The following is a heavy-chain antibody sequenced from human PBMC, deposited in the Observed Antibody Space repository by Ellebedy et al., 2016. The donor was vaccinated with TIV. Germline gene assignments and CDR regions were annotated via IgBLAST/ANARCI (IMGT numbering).Heavy chain of an antibody. CDR1: GFTFSSYA. Sequence: PGGSLRLSCAASGFTFSSYAMTWVRQAPGKGLEWVSSISGGGGSTYYADSVKGRFTISRDNSKNTLYLQMNSLRAEDTAVYYCARGEETYGMGYFDYWGQGTLVTVSS. CDR2: ISGGGGST. J-gene: IGHJ4*02. CDR3: ARGEETYGMGYFDY. V-gene: IGHV3-23*01. D-gene: IGHD4-17*01.